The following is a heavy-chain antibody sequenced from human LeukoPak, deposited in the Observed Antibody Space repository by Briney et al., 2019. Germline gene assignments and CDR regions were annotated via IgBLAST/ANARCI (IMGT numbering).Heavy chain of an antibody. CDR1: GFTVSSNY. D-gene: IGHD4-23*01. J-gene: IGHJ4*02. CDR2: IYSST. V-gene: IGHV3-66*01. CDR3: ASTYGGNSAYY. Sequence: GGSLGLSCAVSGFTVSSNYMNWVRQAPGKGLEWVSVIYSSTYYADSVKGRFTVSRDNSKNTLYLQMNSLRAEDTAVYYCASTYGGNSAYYWGQGTLVTVSS.